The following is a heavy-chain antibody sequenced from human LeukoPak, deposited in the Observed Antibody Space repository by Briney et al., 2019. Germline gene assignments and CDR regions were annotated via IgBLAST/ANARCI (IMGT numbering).Heavy chain of an antibody. V-gene: IGHV3-21*01. Sequence: GGSLRLSCAASGFTFSSYSMNWVRQAPGKGLEWVSSISSSSSYIYYADSVKGRFTISRDNAKNSLYLQMNSLRAEDTAVYYCPRVSVTPYYYGMDVWGQGTTVTVSS. D-gene: IGHD5-18*01. CDR3: PRVSVTPYYYGMDV. CDR1: GFTFSSYS. CDR2: ISSSSSYI. J-gene: IGHJ6*02.